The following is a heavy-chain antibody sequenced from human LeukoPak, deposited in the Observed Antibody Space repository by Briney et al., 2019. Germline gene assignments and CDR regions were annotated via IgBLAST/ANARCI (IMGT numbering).Heavy chain of an antibody. CDR1: GFTFSSYS. CDR3: ARVWASGYDSAFYMDV. CDR2: LSSSSSYI. D-gene: IGHD5-12*01. Sequence: GGSLRLSCAASGFTFSSYSMNWVRQAPGKGLEWVSSLSSSSSYIYYADSVKGRFTISRDNAKNSLYLQMNSLRAEDTAVYYCARVWASGYDSAFYMDVWGKGTTVTVSS. V-gene: IGHV3-21*01. J-gene: IGHJ6*03.